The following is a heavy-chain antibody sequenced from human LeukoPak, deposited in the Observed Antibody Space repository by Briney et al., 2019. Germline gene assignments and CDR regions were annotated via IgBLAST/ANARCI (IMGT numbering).Heavy chain of an antibody. CDR1: GYSFTSYW. Sequence: GESLRISCKGSGYSFTSYWIGWVRQMPGKGLEWMGIIYPGDSDTTYSPSFQGQDSISVDKSISTAYLQWRGLKASDTATYYCARRPTLRGGDGWYFDLWGRGTLVTVSS. D-gene: IGHD3-16*01. V-gene: IGHV5-51*01. CDR3: ARRPTLRGGDGWYFDL. CDR2: IYPGDSDT. J-gene: IGHJ2*01.